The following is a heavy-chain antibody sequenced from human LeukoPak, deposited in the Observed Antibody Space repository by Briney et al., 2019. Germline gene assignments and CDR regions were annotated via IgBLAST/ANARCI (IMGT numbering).Heavy chain of an antibody. D-gene: IGHD5-18*01. J-gene: IGHJ3*02. CDR3: AKDPGTRPYGYLFDAFDI. Sequence: PGGSLRLSCAASGFTFSSYAMSWVRQAPGKGLEWVSAISGSGGSTYYADSVKGRFTISRDNSKNTLYLQMNSLRAEDTAVYYCAKDPGTRPYGYLFDAFDIWGQGTMVTVSS. V-gene: IGHV3-23*01. CDR1: GFTFSSYA. CDR2: ISGSGGST.